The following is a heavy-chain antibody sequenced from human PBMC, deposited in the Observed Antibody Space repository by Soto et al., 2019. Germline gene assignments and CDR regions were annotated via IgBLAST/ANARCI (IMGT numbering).Heavy chain of an antibody. Sequence: SETLSLTCTVSGGSISSSSYYWGWIRQPPGKGLEWIGSIYYSGSTYYNPSLKSRVTISVDTSKNQFSLKLSSVTAADTAVYYCARPVPYCSGGSCHRGYYYYYMDVWGKGTTVTVSS. D-gene: IGHD2-15*01. V-gene: IGHV4-39*01. CDR2: IYYSGST. CDR1: GGSISSSSYY. J-gene: IGHJ6*03. CDR3: ARPVPYCSGGSCHRGYYYYYMDV.